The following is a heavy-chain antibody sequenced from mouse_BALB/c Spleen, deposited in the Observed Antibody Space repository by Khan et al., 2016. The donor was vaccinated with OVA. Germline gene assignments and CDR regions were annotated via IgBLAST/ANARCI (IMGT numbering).Heavy chain of an antibody. D-gene: IGHD2-1*01. CDR2: IFPGTGTT. V-gene: IGHV1S132*01. CDR3: ASVYFGNYAFAY. J-gene: IGHJ3*01. Sequence: QVQLQQSGAELVKPGTSVKLSCKTSGYTFPSYWIQWVKQRPGQGLGWIGQIFPGTGTTYYNENFKDKATLTVDKSSNSAYMQLTSLTSEDSASYFSASVYFGNYAFAYWGQGTLVTVSP. CDR1: GYTFPSYW.